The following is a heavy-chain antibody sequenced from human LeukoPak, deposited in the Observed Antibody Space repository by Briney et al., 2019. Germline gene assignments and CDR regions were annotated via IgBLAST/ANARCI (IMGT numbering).Heavy chain of an antibody. Sequence: GASVKVSCKASGYTFTGYYMHWVRRAPGQGLEWMGWMDPDGGGGTNYAQMFQGRVTMTRDTSINTAYMELSSLRSDDTAIYYCARVSGRSGPFEYWGQGTLVTVSS. CDR1: GYTFTGYY. D-gene: IGHD3-3*01. J-gene: IGHJ4*02. CDR2: MDPDGGGGT. V-gene: IGHV1-2*02. CDR3: ARVSGRSGPFEY.